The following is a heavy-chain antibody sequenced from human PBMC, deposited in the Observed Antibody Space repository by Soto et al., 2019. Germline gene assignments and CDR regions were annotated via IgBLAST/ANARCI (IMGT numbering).Heavy chain of an antibody. V-gene: IGHV3-23*01. D-gene: IGHD3-3*01. CDR1: GFTFSSYA. CDR2: ISGSGGST. Sequence: EVQLLESGGGLVQPGGSLRLSCAASGFTFSSYAMSWVRQAPGQGLEWVSAISGSGGSTYYPDSVKGRFTISRDNSKNTLYLQMNSLRAEDTAVYYCAKGQRFLEPSDPWGQGSLVTVSS. J-gene: IGHJ5*02. CDR3: AKGQRFLEPSDP.